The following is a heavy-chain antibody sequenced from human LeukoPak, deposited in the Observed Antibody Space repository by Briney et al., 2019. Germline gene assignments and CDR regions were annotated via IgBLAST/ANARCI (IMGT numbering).Heavy chain of an antibody. J-gene: IGHJ4*02. V-gene: IGHV3-23*01. CDR1: GFTFSSYA. Sequence: GASLRLSCAASGFTFSSYAMSWVRQAPGKGLEWVSAISGSGGSTYYADSVKGRFTISRDNSKNTLYLQMNSLRAEDTAVYYCAREITFGGVIVSYYFDYWGQGTLVTVSS. CDR3: AREITFGGVIVSYYFDY. D-gene: IGHD3-16*02. CDR2: ISGSGGST.